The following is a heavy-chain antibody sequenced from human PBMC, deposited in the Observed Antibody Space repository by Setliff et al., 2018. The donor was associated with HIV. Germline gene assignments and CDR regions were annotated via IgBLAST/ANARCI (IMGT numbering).Heavy chain of an antibody. CDR3: ARELDHDLLTGYYRY. V-gene: IGHV3-49*04. CDR1: GFTFGDYA. CDR2: MRSNANPETT. Sequence: GSLRLSCTASGFTFGDYAVSWVRQAPGKGLEWVGFMRSNANPETTEYAAAVKGRFTISRDDSKDIVYLQMNNLKVDDTAMYFCARELDHDLLTGYYRYWGPGTLVTVSS. J-gene: IGHJ4*02. D-gene: IGHD3-9*01.